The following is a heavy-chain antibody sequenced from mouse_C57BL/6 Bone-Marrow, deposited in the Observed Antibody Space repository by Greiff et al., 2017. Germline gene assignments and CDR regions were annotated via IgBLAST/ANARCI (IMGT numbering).Heavy chain of an antibody. CDR3: ARVYYYGSSYY. CDR2: IDPSDSYT. J-gene: IGHJ2*01. CDR1: GYTFTSYW. V-gene: IGHV1-59*01. D-gene: IGHD1-1*01. Sequence: QVQLQQPGAELVRPGTSVKLSCKASGYTFTSYWMHWVKQRPGQGLEWIGVIDPSDSYTNYNQKFKGKATLTVDTSSSTAYMQLSSLTSEDSAVYYFARVYYYGSSYYWCQGTTLTVSS.